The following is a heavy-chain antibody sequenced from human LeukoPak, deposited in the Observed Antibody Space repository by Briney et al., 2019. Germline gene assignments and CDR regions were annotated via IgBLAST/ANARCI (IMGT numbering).Heavy chain of an antibody. CDR3: ASTSLYYFDY. Sequence: GGSLRLSCAASGFTISSYAMNWVRQAPGKGLEWVSYISSSSSTIYYADSVKGRFTISRDNARNSLYLQMNSLRDEDTAVYYCASTSLYYFDYWGQGTLVTVSS. CDR1: GFTISSYA. V-gene: IGHV3-48*02. J-gene: IGHJ4*02. CDR2: ISSSSSTI. D-gene: IGHD2-2*01.